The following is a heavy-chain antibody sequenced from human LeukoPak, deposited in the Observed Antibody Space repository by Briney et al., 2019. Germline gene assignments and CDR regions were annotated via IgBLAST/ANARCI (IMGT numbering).Heavy chain of an antibody. CDR3: ARIRGYISSWYPTYYYYYMDV. D-gene: IGHD6-13*01. Sequence: SETLSLTCTVSGGSISSHYWSWIRQPPGKGLEWIGYIYYSGSTNYNPSLKSRVTISVDTSKNQFSLKLSSVTAADTAVYYCARIRGYISSWYPTYYYYYMDVWGKGTTVTVSS. CDR2: IYYSGST. J-gene: IGHJ6*03. CDR1: GGSISSHY. V-gene: IGHV4-59*11.